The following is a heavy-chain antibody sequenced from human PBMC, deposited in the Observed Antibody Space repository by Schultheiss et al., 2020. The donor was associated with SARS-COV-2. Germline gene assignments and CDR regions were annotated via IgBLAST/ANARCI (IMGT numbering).Heavy chain of an antibody. CDR1: GYSFTSYW. J-gene: IGHJ5*02. Sequence: GESLKISCKGSGYSFTSYWIGWVRQMPGKGLEWMGRIDPSDSYTTYSPSFQGHVSISVDKSISTAYLQWSALKASDTAMYYCARTNYGSGTYRWFDPWGQGTLVTVSS. V-gene: IGHV5-10-1*01. D-gene: IGHD3-16*02. CDR2: IDPSDSYT. CDR3: ARTNYGSGTYRWFDP.